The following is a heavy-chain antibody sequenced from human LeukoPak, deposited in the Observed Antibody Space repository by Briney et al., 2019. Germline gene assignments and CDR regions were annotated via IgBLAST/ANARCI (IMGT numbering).Heavy chain of an antibody. CDR2: ISASGGST. Sequence: PGGSLRLSCAASGFTFSSYAMSWVRQAPEKGLEWVSAISASGGSTYHADSVKGRFTISRDNSKNTVNLQMNSLGGEDTAVYYCAKDRSSSGWRFDYWGQGTLVTVSS. CDR1: GFTFSSYA. J-gene: IGHJ4*02. D-gene: IGHD6-19*01. CDR3: AKDRSSSGWRFDY. V-gene: IGHV3-23*01.